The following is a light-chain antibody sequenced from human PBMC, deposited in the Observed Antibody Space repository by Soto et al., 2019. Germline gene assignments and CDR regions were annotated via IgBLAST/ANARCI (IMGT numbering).Light chain of an antibody. Sequence: QSVLTQPRSVSGSPGQSVTISCTGTSSDVAIYNYISWYQQHPGEAPKLMIHDVSERPSGVPDRFSGSKSGNTASLTISGLQAEDEADYYCCSYAGSYTYARNVFGTGPKLTVL. CDR2: DVS. J-gene: IGLJ1*01. CDR3: CSYAGSYTYARNV. V-gene: IGLV2-11*01. CDR1: SSDVAIYNY.